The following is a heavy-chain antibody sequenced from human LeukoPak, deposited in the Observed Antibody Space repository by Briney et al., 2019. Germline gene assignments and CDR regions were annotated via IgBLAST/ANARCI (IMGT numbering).Heavy chain of an antibody. Sequence: PGGSLRLSCAASGFTFSSYWMSWVRQAPGKGLEWVANIKQDGSAKYYVDSVKGRFTISRDNAKNSLYLQMNSLRAEDTAVYYCARDVSTQQWLSFYYYYYYMDVWGKGTTVTVSS. CDR3: ARDVSTQQWLSFYYYYYYMDV. CDR2: IKQDGSAK. J-gene: IGHJ6*03. CDR1: GFTFSSYW. V-gene: IGHV3-7*01. D-gene: IGHD6-19*01.